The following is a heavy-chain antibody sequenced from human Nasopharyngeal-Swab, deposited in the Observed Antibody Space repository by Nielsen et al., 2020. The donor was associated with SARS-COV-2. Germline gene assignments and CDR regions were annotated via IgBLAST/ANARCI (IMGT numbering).Heavy chain of an antibody. CDR3: ARDQYYDSSGYYYYGMDV. D-gene: IGHD3-22*01. V-gene: IGHV3-7*01. J-gene: IGHJ6*02. CDR2: IKEDGSEQ. Sequence: GESLKISCVISGVKSNIDWMGWVRQAPVRGLEWVASIKEDGSEQYYVDSVKGRFTISRDNAKNSLYLQMNSLRAEDTAVYYCARDQYYDSSGYYYYGMDVWGQGTTVTVSS. CDR1: GVKSNIDW.